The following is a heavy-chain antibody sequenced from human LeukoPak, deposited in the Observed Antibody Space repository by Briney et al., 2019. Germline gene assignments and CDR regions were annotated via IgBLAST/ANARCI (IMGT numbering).Heavy chain of an antibody. CDR2: IYYSGST. V-gene: IGHV4-31*03. J-gene: IGHJ4*02. Sequence: PSDTLSLTCTVSGGSISTVGYYWSWIRQHPGKGLEWIGNIYYSGSTYYSPSLKSRVTMSVDTSKNQFSLTLISVTAADTAVYFCARAAPNYYDSSGSLRNPYFDYWGQGTLVTVSS. CDR1: GGSISTVGYY. D-gene: IGHD3-22*01. CDR3: ARAAPNYYDSSGSLRNPYFDY.